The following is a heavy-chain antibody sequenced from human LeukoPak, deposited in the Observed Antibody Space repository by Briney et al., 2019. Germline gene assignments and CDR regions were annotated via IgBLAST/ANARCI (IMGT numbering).Heavy chain of an antibody. CDR2: IYYSGST. CDR1: GGSISSYY. D-gene: IGHD1-26*01. Sequence: SETLSLTCTVSGGSISSYYWSWIRQPPGKGLGWIGYIYYSGSTNYNPSLKSRVTISVDTSKNQFSLKLSSVTAADTAVYYCARVLLGATGAFDIWGQGTMVTVSS. V-gene: IGHV4-59*08. J-gene: IGHJ3*02. CDR3: ARVLLGATGAFDI.